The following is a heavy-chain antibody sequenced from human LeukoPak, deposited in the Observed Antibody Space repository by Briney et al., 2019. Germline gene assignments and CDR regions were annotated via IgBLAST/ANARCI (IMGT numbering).Heavy chain of an antibody. J-gene: IGHJ4*02. Sequence: PSGTLSLTCAVSGGSISSSNWWSWVRQPPGKGLGWIGEIYHSGSTNYNPSLKSRVTISVDKSKSQFSLKLSSVTAADTAVYYCARAFGELSSFDYWGQGTLVTVSS. CDR2: IYHSGST. V-gene: IGHV4-4*02. D-gene: IGHD3-10*01. CDR3: ARAFGELSSFDY. CDR1: GGSISSSNW.